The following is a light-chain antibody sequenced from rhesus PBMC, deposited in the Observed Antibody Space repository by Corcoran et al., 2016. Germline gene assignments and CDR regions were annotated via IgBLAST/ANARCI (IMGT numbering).Light chain of an antibody. Sequence: QAALTQPPSVSGSPGQSVTISCTGTSSDIGGYNYVSWYQQEPGKDPKLMVYDVNKGPPGVSDRFSGSKSGNTASLTISGLQAEDEADYYCSSYAGSNTFIFGVGTRLTVI. CDR3: SSYAGSNTFI. J-gene: IGLJ1*01. V-gene: IGLV2-23*01. CDR1: SSDIGGYNY. CDR2: DVN.